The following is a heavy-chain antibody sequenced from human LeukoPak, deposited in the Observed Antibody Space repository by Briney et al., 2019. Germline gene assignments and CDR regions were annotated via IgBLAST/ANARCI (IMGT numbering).Heavy chain of an antibody. CDR3: ARGFRFGELYFDY. D-gene: IGHD3-10*01. CDR1: GFTVSSNY. V-gene: IGHV3-53*01. J-gene: IGHJ4*02. Sequence: PGGSLRLSCAASGFTVSSNYMSWVRRAPGKGLEWVSVIYSGGSTYYADSVKGRFTISRDNSKNTLYLQMNSLRAEDTAVYYCARGFRFGELYFDYWGQGTLVTVSS. CDR2: IYSGGST.